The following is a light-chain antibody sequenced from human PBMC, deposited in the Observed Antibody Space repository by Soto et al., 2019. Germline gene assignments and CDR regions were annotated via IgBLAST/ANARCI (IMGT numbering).Light chain of an antibody. J-gene: IGKJ1*01. CDR2: GAS. CDR1: QSVSSN. CDR3: QQYNNWPGT. Sequence: EIVMTQSPATLSVSPGQRATLSCRASQSVSSNLAGYQQKPGQAPRLLIYGASTRATGIPARFSGSGSGTEFTLTIGSLQSEDFAVYYCQQYNNWPGTFGQGTKVEIK. V-gene: IGKV3-15*01.